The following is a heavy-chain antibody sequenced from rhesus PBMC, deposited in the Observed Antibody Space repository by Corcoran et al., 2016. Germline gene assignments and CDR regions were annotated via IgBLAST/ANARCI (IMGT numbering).Heavy chain of an antibody. CDR3: AREREDGLDS. Sequence: QVKLQQWGEGLVKPSETLSLTCAVYGGSISGYYLSWLRQRPGKGLAWIGNIDGNSASTNYNPSLKNRVTISKDTSKNQFSLKLSSVTAADTAVYYCAREREDGLDSWGQGVVVTVSS. CDR2: IDGNSAST. J-gene: IGHJ6*01. D-gene: IGHD1-44*02. V-gene: IGHV4-73*01. CDR1: GGSISGYY.